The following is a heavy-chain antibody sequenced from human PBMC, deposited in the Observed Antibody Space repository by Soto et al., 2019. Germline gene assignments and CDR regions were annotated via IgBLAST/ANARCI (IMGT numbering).Heavy chain of an antibody. CDR1: GFTFTSYS. Sequence: GGSLRLSCAAPGFTFTSYSMNWVRQAPGKGLEWVSSISSSSSYIYYADSVKGRFTISRDNAKNSLYLQMNSLRAEDTAVYYCARDSASYGSAFDIWGQGTMVTVSS. D-gene: IGHD5-18*01. CDR2: ISSSSSYI. CDR3: ARDSASYGSAFDI. J-gene: IGHJ3*02. V-gene: IGHV3-21*01.